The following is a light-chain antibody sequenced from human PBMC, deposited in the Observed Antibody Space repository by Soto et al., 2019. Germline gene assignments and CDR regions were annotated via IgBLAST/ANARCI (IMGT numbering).Light chain of an antibody. CDR1: SRDVGFSNY. CDR3: CSYVGGDTLI. Sequence: QSLLTQPRSVSGSPGQTVTISCTGTSRDVGFSNYISWYQQHPGEAPKLVIYDVAQRPSGVPDRLSGSRSGKTASLTISGLQPDDEGDYYCCSYVGGDTLIFGSGTKVTVL. J-gene: IGLJ1*01. V-gene: IGLV2-11*01. CDR2: DVA.